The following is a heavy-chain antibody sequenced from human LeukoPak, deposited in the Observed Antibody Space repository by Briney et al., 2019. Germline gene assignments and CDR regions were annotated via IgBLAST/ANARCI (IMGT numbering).Heavy chain of an antibody. CDR2: ISAYNGNT. Sequence: GASVKVSCKASGYTFTGYYMHWVRQAPGQGLEWMGWISAYNGNTNYAQKLQGRVTMTTDTSTSTAYMELRSLRSDDTAVYYCARDRGSSRGGSYTDWGQGTLVTVSS. D-gene: IGHD1-26*01. V-gene: IGHV1-18*04. CDR1: GYTFTGYY. CDR3: ARDRGSSRGGSYTD. J-gene: IGHJ4*02.